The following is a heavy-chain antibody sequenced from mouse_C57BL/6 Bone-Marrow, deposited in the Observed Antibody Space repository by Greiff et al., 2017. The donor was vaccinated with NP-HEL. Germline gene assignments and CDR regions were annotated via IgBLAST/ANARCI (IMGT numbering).Heavy chain of an antibody. J-gene: IGHJ1*03. D-gene: IGHD2-5*01. Sequence: EVQLQQSGAELVRPGASVKLSCTASGFNIKDDYMHWVKQRPEQGLEWIGWIDPENGDTEYASKFQGKATITADTSSNTAYLQLSSLTSEDTAVYYCTPAYYSNYGYFDVWGTGTTVTVSS. CDR1: GFNIKDDY. CDR2: IDPENGDT. CDR3: TPAYYSNYGYFDV. V-gene: IGHV14-4*01.